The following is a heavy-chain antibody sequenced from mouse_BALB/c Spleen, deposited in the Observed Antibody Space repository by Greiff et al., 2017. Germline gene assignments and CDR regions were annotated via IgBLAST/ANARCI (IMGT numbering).Heavy chain of an antibody. D-gene: IGHD2-2*01. J-gene: IGHJ3*01. CDR1: GYTFTSYW. CDR3: TRWYGHDGGFAY. CDR2: IYPSDSYT. Sequence: QVQLQQPGAELVRPGASVKLSCKASGYTFTSYWINWVKQRPGQGLEWIGNIYPSDSYTNYNQKFKDKATLTVDKSSSTAYMQLSSPTSEDSAVYYCTRWYGHDGGFAYWGQGTLVTVSA. V-gene: IGHV1-69*02.